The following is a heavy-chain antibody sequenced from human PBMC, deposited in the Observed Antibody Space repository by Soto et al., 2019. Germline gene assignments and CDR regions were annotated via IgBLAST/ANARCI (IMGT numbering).Heavy chain of an antibody. Sequence: GASVKVSCKASGYTFTSYGISWVRQAPGQGLEWMGWISAYNGNTNYAQKLQGRVTMTTDTSTDTAYMELSSLRSEDTAVYYCATTGGYSPSDYYFDYWGQGTLVTVSS. D-gene: IGHD1-1*01. J-gene: IGHJ4*02. CDR1: GYTFTSYG. V-gene: IGHV1-18*01. CDR2: ISAYNGNT. CDR3: ATTGGYSPSDYYFDY.